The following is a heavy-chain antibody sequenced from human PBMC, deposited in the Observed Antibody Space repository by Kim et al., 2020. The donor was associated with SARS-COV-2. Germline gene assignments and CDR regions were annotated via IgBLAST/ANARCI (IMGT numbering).Heavy chain of an antibody. V-gene: IGHV4-31*02. CDR3: ARAGYCSGGSGYGL. D-gene: IGHD2-15*01. Sequence: NPSLKSRVTISVDTSKNQFSLKLSSVTAADTAVYYCARAGYCSGGSGYGLWGQGTLVTVSS. J-gene: IGHJ4*02.